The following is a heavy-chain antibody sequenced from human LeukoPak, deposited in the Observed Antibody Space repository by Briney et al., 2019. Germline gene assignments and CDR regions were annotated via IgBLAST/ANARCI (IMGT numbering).Heavy chain of an antibody. Sequence: GGSLRLSCAASGFTFSNYAMSWVRQAPGKGLEWVSNIISSGGTTDNADSVKGRFTISRDNSKNTLYLQMNNLRAEDTAVYYCAKDRDFWSGYYPIFDYWGQGTLVTVSS. V-gene: IGHV3-23*01. J-gene: IGHJ4*02. D-gene: IGHD3-3*01. CDR3: AKDRDFWSGYYPIFDY. CDR2: IISSGGTT. CDR1: GFTFSNYA.